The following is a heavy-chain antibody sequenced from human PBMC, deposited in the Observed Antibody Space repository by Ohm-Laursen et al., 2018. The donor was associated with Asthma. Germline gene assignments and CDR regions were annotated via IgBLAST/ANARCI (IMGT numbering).Heavy chain of an antibody. CDR3: ARDWGITMIVEYYFDY. J-gene: IGHJ4*02. CDR1: GFTFSSYA. CDR2: ISYDGSNK. V-gene: IGHV3-30-3*01. D-gene: IGHD3-22*01. Sequence: SLRLSCSASGFTFSSYAMHWVRQAPGKGLEWVAVISYDGSNKYYADSVKGRFTISRDNSKNTLYLQMNSLRAEDTAVYYCARDWGITMIVEYYFDYWGQGTLVTVSS.